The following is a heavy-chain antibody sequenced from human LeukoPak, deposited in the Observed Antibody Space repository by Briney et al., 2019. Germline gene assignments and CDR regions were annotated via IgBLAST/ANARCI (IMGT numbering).Heavy chain of an antibody. CDR1: GFTFSSYE. Sequence: GGSLRLSCAASGFTFSSYEMNWVRQAPGKGLEWVSYISSSGSTIYYADSVKGRFTISRDNAKNSLYLQMNSLRAEDTAVYYCAVEARWYSGSVGGFDYWGQGTLVTVSS. V-gene: IGHV3-48*03. CDR2: ISSSGSTI. CDR3: AVEARWYSGSVGGFDY. J-gene: IGHJ4*02. D-gene: IGHD6-13*01.